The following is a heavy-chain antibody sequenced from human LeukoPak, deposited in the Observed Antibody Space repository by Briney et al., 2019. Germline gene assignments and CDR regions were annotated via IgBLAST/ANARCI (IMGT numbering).Heavy chain of an antibody. J-gene: IGHJ5*02. V-gene: IGHV4-61*05. CDR3: VRHDYGDYGWFDP. Sequence: SETLSLTCTVSGGSISSSSKFWGWIRQPPGKGLEWIGYIYYSGSTNYNPSLRSRVTISVDTSKNQFSLRLTSVTAADTALYYCVRHDYGDYGWFDPWGQGTLVTVSS. CDR1: GGSISSSSKF. D-gene: IGHD4-17*01. CDR2: IYYSGST.